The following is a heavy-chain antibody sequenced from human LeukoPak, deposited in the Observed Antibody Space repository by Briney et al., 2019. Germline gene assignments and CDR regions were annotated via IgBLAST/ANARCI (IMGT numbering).Heavy chain of an antibody. V-gene: IGHV3-30*04. CDR2: ISYDGSNK. D-gene: IGHD4-11*01. CDR3: AREQDSNYGSSSGSYFDY. J-gene: IGHJ4*02. CDR1: GFTFSSYA. Sequence: PGGSLRLSCAASGFTFSSYAMHWVRQAPGKGLEWVAVISYDGSNKYYADSVEGRFTISRDNSKNTLYLQMNSLRAEDTAVYYCAREQDSNYGSSSGSYFDYWGQGTLVTVSS.